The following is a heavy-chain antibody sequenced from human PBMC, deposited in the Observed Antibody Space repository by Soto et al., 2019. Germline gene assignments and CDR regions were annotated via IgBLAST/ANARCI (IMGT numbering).Heavy chain of an antibody. J-gene: IGHJ6*03. Sequence: SETLSLTCTVSGGSISSSSYYWGWIRQPPGKGLEWIGSIYYSGSTYYNPSLKSRVTISVDTSKNQFSLKLSSVTAADTAVYYCARRQSDCSSTSCYPNYYYYYYMDVWGKGTTVTVSS. CDR1: GGSISSSSYY. CDR3: ARRQSDCSSTSCYPNYYYYYYMDV. V-gene: IGHV4-39*01. CDR2: IYYSGST. D-gene: IGHD2-2*01.